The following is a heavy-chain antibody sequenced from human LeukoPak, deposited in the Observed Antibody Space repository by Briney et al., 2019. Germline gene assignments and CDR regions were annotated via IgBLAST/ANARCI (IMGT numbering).Heavy chain of an antibody. CDR2: IWYDGSNK. CDR3: ARARDVDIVVVPAADDAFDI. CDR1: GLTFSSYG. J-gene: IGHJ3*02. Sequence: GGSLRLSCAASGLTFSSYGMHWVRQAPGKGLEWVAVIWYDGSNKYYADSVKGRFTISRDNSKNTLYLQMNSLRAEDTAVYYCARARDVDIVVVPAADDAFDIWGQGTMVTVSS. V-gene: IGHV3-33*01. D-gene: IGHD2-2*03.